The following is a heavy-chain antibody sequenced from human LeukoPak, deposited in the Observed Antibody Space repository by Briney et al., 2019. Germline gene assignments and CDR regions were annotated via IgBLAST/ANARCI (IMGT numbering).Heavy chain of an antibody. J-gene: IGHJ4*02. D-gene: IGHD3-10*01. CDR2: MKQDGNEK. CDR3: ARSLYGSGSYDKGDGYFDY. V-gene: IGHV3-7*01. Sequence: GGSLRLSCAASGFTFSSHWMTWVRQALGKGLEWVATMKQDGNEKQYVDSVKGRFTISRDNAKNSLYLQMNSLRAEDTAVYYCARSLYGSGSYDKGDGYFDYWGQGTLVTVSS. CDR1: GFTFSSHW.